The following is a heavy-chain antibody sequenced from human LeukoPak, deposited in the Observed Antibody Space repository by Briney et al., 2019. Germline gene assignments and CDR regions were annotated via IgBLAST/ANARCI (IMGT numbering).Heavy chain of an antibody. V-gene: IGHV4-59*13. CDR1: GGAIRAYF. CDR2: IHYSGTT. Sequence: PSETLSLTCTVSGGAIRAYFWSWFGKPPGKGLDWFGYIHYSGTTNYYPPLKSPVTIALDTSKNQFSLKLNSVTAADAAVYYCARFGTSASRFFGQWGQGTLVTVSS. CDR3: ARFGTSASRFFGQ. D-gene: IGHD3-16*01. J-gene: IGHJ4*02.